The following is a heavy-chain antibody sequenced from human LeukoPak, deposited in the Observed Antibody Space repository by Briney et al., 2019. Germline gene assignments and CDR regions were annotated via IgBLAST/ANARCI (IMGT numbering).Heavy chain of an antibody. J-gene: IGHJ4*02. CDR2: INHSGST. CDR3: ARGGAVWYCSSTSCISVFDY. Sequence: TSETLSLTCAVYGGSFSGYYWSWIHQPPGKGLEWIGEINHSGSTNYNPSLKSRVTISVDTSKNQISLKLSSVTAADTAVYYCARGGAVWYCSSTSCISVFDYWGQGTLVTVSS. V-gene: IGHV4-34*01. CDR1: GGSFSGYY. D-gene: IGHD2-2*01.